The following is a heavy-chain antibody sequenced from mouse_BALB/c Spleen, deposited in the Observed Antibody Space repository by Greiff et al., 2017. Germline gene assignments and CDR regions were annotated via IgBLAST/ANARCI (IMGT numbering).Heavy chain of an antibody. CDR3: ARSPGHYYAMDY. Sequence: VHVKQSGAELVKPGASVKLSCTASGFNIKDTYMHWVKQRPEQGLEWIGRIDPANGNTKYDPKFQGKATITADTSSNTAYLQLSSLTSEDTAVYYCARSPGHYYAMDYWGQGTSVTVSS. CDR2: IDPANGNT. J-gene: IGHJ4*01. V-gene: IGHV14-3*02. CDR1: GFNIKDTY.